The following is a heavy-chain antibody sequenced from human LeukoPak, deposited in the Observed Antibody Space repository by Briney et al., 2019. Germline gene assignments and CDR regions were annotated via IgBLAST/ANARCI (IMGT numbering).Heavy chain of an antibody. CDR2: ISSSSSYI. CDR1: GFTFSSYS. D-gene: IGHD6-19*01. V-gene: IGHV3-21*01. Sequence: GGSLRLSCAASGFTFSSYSMNWVRQAPGKGLEWVSSISSSSSYIYYADSVKGRFTISRDNAKNSLYLQMNSLRAEDTAVYYCARVGDSSGWPFDYWGQGTLVTVSS. CDR3: ARVGDSSGWPFDY. J-gene: IGHJ4*02.